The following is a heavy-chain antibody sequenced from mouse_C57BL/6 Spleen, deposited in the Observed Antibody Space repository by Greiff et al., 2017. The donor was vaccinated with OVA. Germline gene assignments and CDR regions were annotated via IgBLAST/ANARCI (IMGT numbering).Heavy chain of an antibody. V-gene: IGHV2-2*01. J-gene: IGHJ4*01. CDR3: ARNWGTTVAMDY. CDR1: GFSLTSYG. Sequence: VQRVESGPGLVQPSQRLSITCTVSGFSLTSYGVHWVRQSPGKGLEWLGVIWSGGSTDYNAAFISRLSISNDNSKSQVFFKMNSLQADDTAIYYCARNWGTTVAMDYWGQGTSVTVSS. CDR2: IWSGGST. D-gene: IGHD1-1*01.